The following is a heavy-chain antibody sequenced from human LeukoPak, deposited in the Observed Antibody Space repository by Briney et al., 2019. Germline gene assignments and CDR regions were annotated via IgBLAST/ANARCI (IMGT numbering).Heavy chain of an antibody. Sequence: GGSLRLSCAASGFTFSSYAIHWVRQAPGKGLEWVAVISYDGSNKYYADSVKGRFTISRDNSKNTLYLQMNSLRAEDTAVYYCARERYSSGSYHQWWFDPWGQGTLVTVSS. CDR2: ISYDGSNK. V-gene: IGHV3-30*04. CDR1: GFTFSSYA. D-gene: IGHD6-19*01. CDR3: ARERYSSGSYHQWWFDP. J-gene: IGHJ5*02.